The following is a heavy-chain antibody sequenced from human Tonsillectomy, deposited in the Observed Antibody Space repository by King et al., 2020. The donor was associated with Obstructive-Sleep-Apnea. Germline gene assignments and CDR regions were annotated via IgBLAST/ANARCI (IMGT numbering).Heavy chain of an antibody. D-gene: IGHD6-19*01. CDR1: GGSFSGYY. CDR3: ARGDRPIAVAGRESYYFDY. Sequence: VQLPQWGAGLLKPSETLSLTCAVYGGSFSGYYWSWIRQPPGKGLEWIGEINHSGSTNYNPSLKSRVTISVDTSKNQFSLKLSSVTAADTAVYYCARGDRPIAVAGRESYYFDYWGQGTLVTVSS. V-gene: IGHV4-34*01. CDR2: INHSGST. J-gene: IGHJ4*02.